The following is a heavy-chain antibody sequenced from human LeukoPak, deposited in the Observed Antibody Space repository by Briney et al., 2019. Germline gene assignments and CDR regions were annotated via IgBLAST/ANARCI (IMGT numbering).Heavy chain of an antibody. CDR2: IYTSGST. CDR3: ARDVIAAAGTGGGNFDY. V-gene: IGHV4-61*02. J-gene: IGHJ4*02. Sequence: SETLSLTCTVSGGSISSGSYYWSWIRQPAGKGLEWIGRIYTSGSTNYNPSLKSRVTISVDKSKNQFSLKLSSVTAADTAVYYCARDVIAAAGTGGGNFDYWGQGTLVTVSS. D-gene: IGHD6-13*01. CDR1: GGSISSGSYY.